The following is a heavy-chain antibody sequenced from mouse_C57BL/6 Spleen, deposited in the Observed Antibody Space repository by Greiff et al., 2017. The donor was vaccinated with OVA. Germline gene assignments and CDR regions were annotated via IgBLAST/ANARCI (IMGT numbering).Heavy chain of an antibody. V-gene: IGHV1-82*01. CDR2: IYPGDGDT. CDR1: GYAFSSSW. CDR3: ARWDYEGY. J-gene: IGHJ2*01. D-gene: IGHD2-4*01. Sequence: VQLQQSGPELVKPGASVKISCKASGYAFSSSWMNWVKQRPGKGLEWIGRIYPGDGDTNYNGKFKGKATLTADKSSSTAYMQLSSLTSEDSAVYCCARWDYEGYWGQGTTLTVSS.